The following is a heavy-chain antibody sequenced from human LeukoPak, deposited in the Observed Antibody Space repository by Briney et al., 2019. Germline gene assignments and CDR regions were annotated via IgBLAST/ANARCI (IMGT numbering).Heavy chain of an antibody. Sequence: GGSLRLSCAASGFTLSSYDMSWVRQGPGKGLEWVSAISVSGNTYHADSVKGRFTISRDSSKNTLYLQMNSLRAGDAAVYYCARVSGGIVVVNDAFDIWGQGTMVTVSS. CDR1: GFTLSSYD. CDR2: ISVSGNT. V-gene: IGHV3-23*01. D-gene: IGHD2-21*01. CDR3: ARVSGGIVVVNDAFDI. J-gene: IGHJ3*02.